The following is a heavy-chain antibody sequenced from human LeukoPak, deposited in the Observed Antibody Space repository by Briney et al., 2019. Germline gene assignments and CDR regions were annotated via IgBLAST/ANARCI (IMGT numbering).Heavy chain of an antibody. D-gene: IGHD3-22*01. CDR3: ARDGGDYYDSSGYYYYFDY. Sequence: GGSLRLSCAASGFTFSSYAMSWVRQAPGKGLEWVSGINWNGGSTGYADSVKGRFTISRDNAKNSLYLQMNSLRAEDTALYYCARDGGDYYDSSGYYYYFDYWGQGTLVTVSS. J-gene: IGHJ4*02. CDR2: INWNGGST. CDR1: GFTFSSYA. V-gene: IGHV3-20*04.